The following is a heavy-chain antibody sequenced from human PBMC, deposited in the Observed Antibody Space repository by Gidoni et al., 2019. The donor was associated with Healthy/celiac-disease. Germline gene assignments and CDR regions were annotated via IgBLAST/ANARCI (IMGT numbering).Heavy chain of an antibody. Sequence: VQLVESGGGVVQPGRSLRLSCAASGFTFRSYGMPWVRQAPGKGLAWVEVIWYDGSNKYYADSVKGRFTISRDNSKNTLYLQMNSLRAEDTAVYYCARDSAEGNYDILTGYSLDYWGQGTLVTVSS. D-gene: IGHD3-9*01. J-gene: IGHJ4*02. CDR3: ARDSAEGNYDILTGYSLDY. CDR1: GFTFRSYG. CDR2: IWYDGSNK. V-gene: IGHV3-33*01.